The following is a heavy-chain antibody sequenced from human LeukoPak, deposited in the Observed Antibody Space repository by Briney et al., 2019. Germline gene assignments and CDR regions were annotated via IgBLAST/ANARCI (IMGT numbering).Heavy chain of an antibody. J-gene: IGHJ4*02. D-gene: IGHD6-13*01. CDR1: GASISSYY. Sequence: SETLSLTCNVSGASISSYYWSWIRQPAGKGLEWIGRIYTTGSTNYNPSLKSRVTISVDTSKNQFSLKLNSVTAADTAVYYCARGGGYSSSWSYWGQGTLVTVSS. V-gene: IGHV4-4*07. CDR2: IYTTGST. CDR3: ARGGGYSSSWSY.